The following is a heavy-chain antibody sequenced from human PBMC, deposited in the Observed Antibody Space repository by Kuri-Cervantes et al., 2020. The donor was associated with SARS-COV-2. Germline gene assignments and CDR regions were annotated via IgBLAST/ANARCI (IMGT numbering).Heavy chain of an antibody. D-gene: IGHD6-13*01. CDR3: ARAYSSSGRHYYGMDV. J-gene: IGHJ6*02. V-gene: IGHV4-34*01. Sequence: SETLSLTCAVYGGSFSGYYWSWIRQPPGKGLEWIGEINHSGSTNYNPSLKSRVTILVDTSKNQSSLKLSSVTAADTAVYYCARAYSSSGRHYYGMDVWGQGTTVTVSS. CDR2: INHSGST. CDR1: GGSFSGYY.